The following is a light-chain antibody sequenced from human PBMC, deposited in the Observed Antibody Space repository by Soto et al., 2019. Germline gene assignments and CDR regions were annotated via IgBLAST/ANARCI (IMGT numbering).Light chain of an antibody. V-gene: IGKV1-5*03. J-gene: IGKJ1*01. CDR3: QQYNGFGSWT. Sequence: DIQMTQSPSTLSASVGDRVSITCRASQSISSPLAWYQQEPGKAPRLLIYETSTLLRGVPSRFSGSASGTEFTLTSSSLQPDDFATYDGQQYNGFGSWTFGQGTKVEIK. CDR1: QSISSP. CDR2: ETS.